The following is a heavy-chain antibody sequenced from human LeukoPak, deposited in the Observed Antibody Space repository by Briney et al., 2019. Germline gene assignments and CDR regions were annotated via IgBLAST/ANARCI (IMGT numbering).Heavy chain of an antibody. J-gene: IGHJ4*02. V-gene: IGHV3-30-3*01. D-gene: IGHD1-7*01. CDR2: ISYDGSNK. Sequence: GGSLRLSCAASGFTFSSYAMTWVRQAPGKGLEWVAVISYDGSNKYYADSVKGRFTISRDNSKNTLYLQMNSLRAEDTAVYYCARDGGENWNYVGTYYFDYWGQGTLVTVSS. CDR3: ARDGGENWNYVGTYYFDY. CDR1: GFTFSSYA.